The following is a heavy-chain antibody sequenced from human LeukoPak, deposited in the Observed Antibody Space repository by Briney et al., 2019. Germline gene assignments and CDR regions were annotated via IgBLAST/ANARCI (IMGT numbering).Heavy chain of an antibody. D-gene: IGHD1-1*01. CDR3: AGTVTYYFDY. J-gene: IGHJ4*02. V-gene: IGHV4-39*01. CDR2: IYYSVST. CDR1: GGSISSSSYY. Sequence: SETLSLTCTVSGGSISSSSYYWGWIRQPPGKGLEWIWSIYYSVSTYYNPSLKSRGTISLDTYKNQFSLKLSSVTAADTAVYYCAGTVTYYFDYWGQGTLVTVSS.